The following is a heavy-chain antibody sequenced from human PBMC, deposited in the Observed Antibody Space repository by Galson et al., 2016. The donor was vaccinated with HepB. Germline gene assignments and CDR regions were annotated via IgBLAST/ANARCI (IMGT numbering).Heavy chain of an antibody. CDR3: ARDLYYYDSSGYPNF. D-gene: IGHD3-22*01. Sequence: SVKVSCKASGYSFTGYYIHWVRQAPGQGLEWMGWINPNSGGTNYAQKFQGRVTMTRDTPTNTAYMELSRLRPDDTAVYYCARDLYYYDSSGYPNFWGQGSLVTVSS. CDR1: GYSFTGYY. V-gene: IGHV1-2*02. CDR2: INPNSGGT. J-gene: IGHJ4*02.